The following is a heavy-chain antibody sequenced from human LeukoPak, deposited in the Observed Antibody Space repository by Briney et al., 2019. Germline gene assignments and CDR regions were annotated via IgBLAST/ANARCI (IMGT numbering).Heavy chain of an antibody. CDR3: ARGLSSSWGLYYFDY. J-gene: IGHJ4*02. Sequence: SETLSLTCAVSGGSISSSNWWSWVRQPPGKGLEWIGEIYHSGSTNYNPSLKSRVTISVDKSKNQFSLKLSSVTAADTAVYYCARGLSSSWGLYYFDYWGQGTLVTVSS. V-gene: IGHV4-4*02. CDR2: IYHSGST. D-gene: IGHD6-13*01. CDR1: GGSISSSNW.